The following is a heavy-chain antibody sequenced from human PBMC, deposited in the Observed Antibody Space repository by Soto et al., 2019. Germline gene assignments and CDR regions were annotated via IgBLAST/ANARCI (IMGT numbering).Heavy chain of an antibody. Sequence: QVQLVQSGAEVKKPGASVKVSCKAFGYAFTSYYMHWVRQAPGPGLEWMGIINPGGGTTRYAQKFQGTVHMPRDTSTSTVYMELIRLRSEDTAVYYCAREDSSGYQSFDYWGQGTLVTVSP. CDR3: AREDSSGYQSFDY. CDR2: INPGGGTT. D-gene: IGHD3-22*01. V-gene: IGHV1-46*03. CDR1: GYAFTSYY. J-gene: IGHJ4*02.